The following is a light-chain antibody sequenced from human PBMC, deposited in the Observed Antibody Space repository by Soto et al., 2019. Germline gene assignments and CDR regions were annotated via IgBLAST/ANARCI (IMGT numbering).Light chain of an antibody. Sequence: QSVLTQPASVSGSPGQSITISCTGTSSDVGGYNYVSWYQHHPGKAPKLMIYDVSIRPSGVSNRFSGSKSGNTASLTISGLQAEDEADYYCSSYTSSSTWVFGGGTKLTVL. CDR3: SSYTSSSTWV. CDR1: SSDVGGYNY. J-gene: IGLJ3*02. CDR2: DVS. V-gene: IGLV2-14*03.